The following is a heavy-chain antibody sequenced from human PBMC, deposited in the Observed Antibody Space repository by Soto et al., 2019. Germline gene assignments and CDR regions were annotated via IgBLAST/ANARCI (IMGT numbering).Heavy chain of an antibody. CDR3: ASDQFVLDSNHIGGIDY. CDR2: INSDGSST. V-gene: IGHV3-74*01. Sequence: EVQLVESGGGLVQPGGSLRLACAASGFSFSSYCMYWVRQAPGKGLVWVSRINSDGSSTNYADSVKGRFTISRDNAKKPLSLQMTSMRAEDTAVYYCASDQFVLDSNHIGGIDYWGQGALVIVS. J-gene: IGHJ4*02. CDR1: GFSFSSYC. D-gene: IGHD3-3*01.